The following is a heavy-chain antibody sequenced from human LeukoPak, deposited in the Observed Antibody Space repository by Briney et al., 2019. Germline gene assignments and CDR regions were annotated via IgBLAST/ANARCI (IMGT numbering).Heavy chain of an antibody. CDR2: IYYSGST. D-gene: IGHD3-10*01. CDR1: GGSISSGGYS. J-gene: IGHJ5*02. Sequence: SETLSLTCAVSGGSISSGGYSWSWIRQPPGKGLEWIGYIYYSGSTYYNPSLKSRVTISVDTSKNQFSLKLSSVTAADTAVYYCARDLGSVDPWGQGTLVTVSS. CDR3: ARDLGSVDP. V-gene: IGHV4-30-4*07.